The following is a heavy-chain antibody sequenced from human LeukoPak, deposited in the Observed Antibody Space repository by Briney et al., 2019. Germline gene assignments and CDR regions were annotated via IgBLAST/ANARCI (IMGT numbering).Heavy chain of an antibody. J-gene: IGHJ6*02. CDR1: GFTLADYA. D-gene: IGHD2-15*01. V-gene: IGHV3-9*01. CDR3: AKDLGSAITSALVLDV. Sequence: GGSLRLSCAASGFTLADYAMHWVRPAPGKGLEWVSGITWNRDNIGYGDSVKGRFTISRDNVKNALYLQMTSLRPKDTALYYCAKDLGSAITSALVLDVWGQGTTVIVSS. CDR2: ITWNRDNI.